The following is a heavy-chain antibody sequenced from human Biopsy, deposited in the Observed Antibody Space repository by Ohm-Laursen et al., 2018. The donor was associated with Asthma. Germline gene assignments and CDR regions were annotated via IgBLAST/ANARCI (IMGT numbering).Heavy chain of an antibody. Sequence: SSVKVSCKAPGGTFSNFAISWVRQAPGQGLEWLGGIMTAFGTTNYAQKFQGRVTITADESPSTAYMEVTSLRSEDTAIYYCARCQVGYSSGWSLLLKKIYYSGMDVWGQGTAVTVSS. V-gene: IGHV1-69*01. D-gene: IGHD6-19*01. CDR3: ARCQVGYSSGWSLLLKKIYYSGMDV. CDR2: IMTAFGTT. CDR1: GGTFSNFA. J-gene: IGHJ6*02.